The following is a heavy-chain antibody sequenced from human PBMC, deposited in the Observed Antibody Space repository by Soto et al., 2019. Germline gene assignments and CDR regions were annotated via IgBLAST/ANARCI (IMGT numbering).Heavy chain of an antibody. CDR1: GGSISSGGYY. CDR2: IYYSGST. Sequence: SETLSLTCTVSGGSISSGGYYWSWIRQHPGKGLEWIGYIYYSGSTYYNPSLKSRVTISVDTSKNQFSLKLSSVTAADTAVYYCARAGGIRDGYSELGLFDYWGQGTLVTVS. J-gene: IGHJ4*02. D-gene: IGHD2-15*01. CDR3: ARAGGIRDGYSELGLFDY. V-gene: IGHV4-31*03.